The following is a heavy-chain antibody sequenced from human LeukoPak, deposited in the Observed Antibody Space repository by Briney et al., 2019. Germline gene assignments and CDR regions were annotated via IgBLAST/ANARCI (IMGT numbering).Heavy chain of an antibody. CDR2: IYPGDSDT. CDR3: ARREYYYDSSGYYYYFDH. V-gene: IGHV5-51*01. Sequence: GESLKISCKGSGYSFTSYWIGWVRQMPGKGLEWMGIIYPGDSDTRYSPSFQGQVTISADKSISTAYLQWSSLKASDTAMYYCARREYYYDSSGYYYYFDHWGQGTLVTVSS. J-gene: IGHJ4*02. CDR1: GYSFTSYW. D-gene: IGHD3-22*01.